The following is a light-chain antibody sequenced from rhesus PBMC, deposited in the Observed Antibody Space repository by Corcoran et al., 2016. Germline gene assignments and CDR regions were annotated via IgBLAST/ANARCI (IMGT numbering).Light chain of an antibody. J-gene: IGKJ2*01. Sequence: QVILTQSPATLSLSPGERATLSCRASQSVSNYLAWYQQKPGQAPRLLIYCASSRATGIPDRFSGSGSGTDFTLTISRLEPEDVGVYHCYHQSGGYSFGQGTKVEIK. V-gene: IGKV3-10*01. CDR3: YHQSGGYS. CDR1: QSVSNY. CDR2: CAS.